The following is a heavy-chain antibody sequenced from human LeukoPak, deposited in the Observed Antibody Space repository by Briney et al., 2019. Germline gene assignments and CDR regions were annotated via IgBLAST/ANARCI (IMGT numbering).Heavy chain of an antibody. D-gene: IGHD6-19*01. CDR2: ISAYNGNT. CDR1: GYTFTSYG. J-gene: IGHJ4*02. V-gene: IGHV1-18*01. CDR3: ARDPQYSSGWYRIYYFDY. Sequence: ASVKVSCKASGYTFTSYGISWVRQAPGQGLEWMGWISAYNGNTNYAQKLQGRVTMTTDTSTSTAYMELRSLRSDDTAVYYCARDPQYSSGWYRIYYFDYWGQGTLVTVSS.